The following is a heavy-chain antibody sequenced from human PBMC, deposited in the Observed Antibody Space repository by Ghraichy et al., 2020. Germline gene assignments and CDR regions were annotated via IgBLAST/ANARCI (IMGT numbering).Heavy chain of an antibody. Sequence: GGSLRLSCAASGFTFSTYVMSWVRQAPGKGLEWVSGISGGGDSTLHADSVKGRFTIFRDNSKYTLYLQMNSLTAEDTAVYYCAKALHYDFWSGYAYYAMDVWGQGTXV. J-gene: IGHJ6*02. CDR3: AKALHYDFWSGYAYYAMDV. V-gene: IGHV3-23*01. D-gene: IGHD3-3*01. CDR2: ISGGGDST. CDR1: GFTFSTYV.